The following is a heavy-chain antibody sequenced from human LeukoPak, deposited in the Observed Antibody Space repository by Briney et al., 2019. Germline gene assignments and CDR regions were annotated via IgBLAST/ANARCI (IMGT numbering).Heavy chain of an antibody. D-gene: IGHD3-22*01. CDR2: ISWNSGSI. J-gene: IGHJ4*02. V-gene: IGHV3-9*01. CDR1: GSTFDDYA. Sequence: PGGSLRLSCAASGSTFDDYAMHWVRQAPGKGLEWVSGISWNSGSIGYADSVKGRFTISRDNAKNSLYLQMNSLRAEDTASYYCAKSGGYYYDSSGPDYWGQGTLVTVSS. CDR3: AKSGGYYYDSSGPDY.